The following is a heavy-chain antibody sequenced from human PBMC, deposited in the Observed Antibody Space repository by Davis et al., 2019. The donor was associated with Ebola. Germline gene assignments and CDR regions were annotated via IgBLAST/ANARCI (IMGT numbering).Heavy chain of an antibody. CDR3: ARDPPIPNPLLYGDDV. CDR1: GYTFTSYY. D-gene: IGHD4-17*01. Sequence: AASVKVSCKASGYTFTSYYMHWVRQAPGQGLEWMGRINPNSGGTNYAQKFQGRVTMTRDTSISTAYMELSRLRSDDTAVYYCARDPPIPNPLLYGDDVWGQGTLVTVSS. V-gene: IGHV1-2*06. J-gene: IGHJ4*02. CDR2: INPNSGGT.